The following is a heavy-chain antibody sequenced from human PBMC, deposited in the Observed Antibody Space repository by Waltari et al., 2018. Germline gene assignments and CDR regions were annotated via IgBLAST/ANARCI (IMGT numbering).Heavy chain of an antibody. Sequence: QVQLQESGPGLVKPSETLSLTCTVSGGSISSYYWSWIRQPPGQGLEWIGYIYYSGSTTYNPSLKSRVTISIDTSKNQFSLKLSSVTAADTAVYYCARELKIFGGNFYYYYMDVWGKGTTVTVSS. J-gene: IGHJ6*03. CDR2: IYYSGST. D-gene: IGHD3-3*01. CDR1: GGSISSYY. CDR3: ARELKIFGGNFYYYYMDV. V-gene: IGHV4-59*01.